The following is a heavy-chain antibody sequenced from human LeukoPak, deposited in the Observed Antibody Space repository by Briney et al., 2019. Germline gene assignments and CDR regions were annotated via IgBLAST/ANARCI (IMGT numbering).Heavy chain of an antibody. CDR2: ISATGNS. V-gene: IGHV4-61*02. CDR3: ARGRTLYGSGSYTDY. J-gene: IGHJ4*02. Sequence: SETLTLTCTVSGDSITNYNHYWRWIRQHAGKGLEWIGPISATGNSNSNPPLKSRVTISTYTTKNQFSLKLSSVTAADTAVYYCARGRTLYGSGSYTDYWGQGTLVTVSS. CDR1: GDSITNYNHY. D-gene: IGHD3-10*01.